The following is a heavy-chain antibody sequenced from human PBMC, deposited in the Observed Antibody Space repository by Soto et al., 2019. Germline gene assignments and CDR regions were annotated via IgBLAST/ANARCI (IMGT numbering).Heavy chain of an antibody. D-gene: IGHD3-10*01. Sequence: QVQLQESGPGLVKPSQTLSLTCTVSGGSISSGGYYWSWIRQHPGKGLEWIGYIYYSGTTYYNPSLKSRVTISLHTSKNQFSLKLSSVIAADTAVYYCASHNTMVRGVIGWFDPWGQGTLVTVSS. CDR3: ASHNTMVRGVIGWFDP. CDR2: IYYSGTT. J-gene: IGHJ5*02. CDR1: GGSISSGGYY. V-gene: IGHV4-31*03.